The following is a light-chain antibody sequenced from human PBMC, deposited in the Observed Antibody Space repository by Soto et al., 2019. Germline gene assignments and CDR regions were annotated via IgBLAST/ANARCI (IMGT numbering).Light chain of an antibody. V-gene: IGKV3-20*01. Sequence: EIVLTQSPGTLSLSPGERATLSCRASQSVSSTYLAWYQEKPGQAPRLLIYAASSRATGIPARFSGSGSGTDFTLTISRLEPEDFAVYYCQQYGSSPTFGGGTRLEI. CDR1: QSVSSTY. J-gene: IGKJ4*01. CDR3: QQYGSSPT. CDR2: AAS.